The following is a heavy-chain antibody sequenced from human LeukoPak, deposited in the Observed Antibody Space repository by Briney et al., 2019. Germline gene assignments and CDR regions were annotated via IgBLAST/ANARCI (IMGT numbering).Heavy chain of an antibody. CDR3: ARDQSIAGPTTADY. Sequence: PGGSLRLSCAASGFTFGRFWMHWVRQAPGKGLVWVSRINTDASNTIYADSVKGRFTISRDNAKNTLYLQMNSLRAEDTAVYYCARDQSIAGPTTADYWGQGTLVTVSS. CDR1: GFTFGRFW. J-gene: IGHJ4*02. D-gene: IGHD1-26*01. CDR2: INTDASNT. V-gene: IGHV3-74*01.